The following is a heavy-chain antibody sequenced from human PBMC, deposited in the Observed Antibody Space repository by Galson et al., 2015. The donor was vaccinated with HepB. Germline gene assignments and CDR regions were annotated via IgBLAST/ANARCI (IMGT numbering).Heavy chain of an antibody. CDR3: ARDPRFIVKDSDWFDP. CDR1: GYTFTSYG. J-gene: IGHJ5*02. V-gene: IGHV1-18*04. D-gene: IGHD1-26*01. Sequence: SVKVSCKASGYTFTSYGISWVRQAPGQGLEWMGWISAYNGNTNYAQKLQGRVTMTTDTSTSTAYMELSSLRSDDTAVYYCARDPRFIVKDSDWFDPWGQGTLVTVSS. CDR2: ISAYNGNT.